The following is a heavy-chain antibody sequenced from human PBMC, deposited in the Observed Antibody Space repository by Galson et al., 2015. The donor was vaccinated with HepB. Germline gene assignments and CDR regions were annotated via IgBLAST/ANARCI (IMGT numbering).Heavy chain of an antibody. V-gene: IGHV1-3*01. D-gene: IGHD2-15*01. J-gene: IGHJ4*02. CDR1: GYTFTNYA. CDR3: ARGEGYCSGGSCYYDY. Sequence: SVKVSCKASGYTFTNYAVHWVRLAPGPRLEWVGWINPGRGNTKYSEKFQGRVTMTRDNAKNSLYLQMNSLRAEDSSVYYCARGEGYCSGGSCYYDYWGQGTLVTASS. CDR2: INPGRGNT.